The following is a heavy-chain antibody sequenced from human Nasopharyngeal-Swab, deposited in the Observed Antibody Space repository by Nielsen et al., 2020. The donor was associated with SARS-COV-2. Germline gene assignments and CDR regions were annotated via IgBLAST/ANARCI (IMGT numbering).Heavy chain of an antibody. Sequence: SETLSLTFVVSGASISSRNNYWGWIRQSPGKGLEWIGTIFSSGSTYNPSLKSRVTMSVDTSKNQFSLKLTSVTAADTAVYYRARDESGDYLGLPFDHWGRGTLVTVSS. V-gene: IGHV4-39*07. CDR3: ARDESGDYLGLPFDH. D-gene: IGHD4-17*01. CDR1: GASISSRNNY. CDR2: IFSSGST. J-gene: IGHJ4*02.